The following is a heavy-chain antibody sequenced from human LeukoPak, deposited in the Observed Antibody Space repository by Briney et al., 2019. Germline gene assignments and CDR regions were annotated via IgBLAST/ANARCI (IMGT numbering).Heavy chain of an antibody. CDR3: ASPRAAAATDAFDI. CDR2: IYHSGST. V-gene: IGHV4-30-2*01. CDR1: GGYISSGGYY. Sequence: SQTLSLTCTVSGGYISSGGYYWSWIRQPPGKGLEWIGYIYHSGSTYYNPSLKSRVTISVDRSKNQFSLELSSVTAADTAVYYCASPRAAAATDAFDIWGQGTMVTVSS. J-gene: IGHJ3*02. D-gene: IGHD6-13*01.